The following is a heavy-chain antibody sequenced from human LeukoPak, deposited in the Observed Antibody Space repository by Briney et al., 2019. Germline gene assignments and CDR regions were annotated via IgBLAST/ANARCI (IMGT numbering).Heavy chain of an antibody. CDR3: AKDSYVAQTYYYYYMDV. V-gene: IGHV1-69*06. CDR1: GGTFSSYA. D-gene: IGHD3-16*01. CDR2: FIPIFGTA. J-gene: IGHJ6*03. Sequence: SVKVSCKASGGTFSSYAISWVRQAPGQGLEWMGGFIPIFGTANYAQKFQGRVTITADKSTSTAYMELSSLRSEDTAVYYCAKDSYVAQTYYYYYMDVWGKGTTVTVSS.